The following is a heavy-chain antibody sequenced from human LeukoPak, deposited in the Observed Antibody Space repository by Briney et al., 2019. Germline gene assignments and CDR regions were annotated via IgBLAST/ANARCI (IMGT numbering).Heavy chain of an antibody. CDR3: ARDSSSWYPYWCFDL. CDR1: GGSISSYY. V-gene: IGHV4-59*01. Sequence: SETLSLTCTVSGGSISSYYWSWIRQPPGKGLEWIGYIYYSGSTNYNPSLKSRVTISVDTSKNQFSLKLSSVTAADTAVYYCARDSSSWYPYWCFDLWGRGTLVTVSS. J-gene: IGHJ2*01. CDR2: IYYSGST. D-gene: IGHD6-13*01.